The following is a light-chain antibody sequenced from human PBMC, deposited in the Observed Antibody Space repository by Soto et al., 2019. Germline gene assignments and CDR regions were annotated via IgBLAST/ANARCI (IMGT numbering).Light chain of an antibody. Sequence: EIVLTQPPATLSLSPGERATLSCGASQSVSRGAIAWYQKKPGLAPRLLIFDTSTMATGIPDRFSGSGSGTDFTLTISRLEPEDCAVYYCQQYGDSLTFGGGTKVDIK. V-gene: IGKV3D-20*01. CDR2: DTS. J-gene: IGKJ4*01. CDR1: QSVSRGA. CDR3: QQYGDSLT.